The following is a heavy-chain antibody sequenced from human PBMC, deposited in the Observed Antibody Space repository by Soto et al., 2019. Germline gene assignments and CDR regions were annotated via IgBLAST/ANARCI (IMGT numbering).Heavy chain of an antibody. CDR1: GYNFTNYW. J-gene: IGHJ3*02. Sequence: GESLKISCRASGYNFTNYWIAWVRQVPGKGLEWMCIIYPYDSDTRYSPSFQGQVIISADKSITTAYLQWSSLKASDTAMYYCARHHKRDTNILNDDFHIWGQGTLLTVSS. CDR3: ARHHKRDTNILNDDFHI. CDR2: IYPYDSDT. D-gene: IGHD5-18*01. V-gene: IGHV5-51*01.